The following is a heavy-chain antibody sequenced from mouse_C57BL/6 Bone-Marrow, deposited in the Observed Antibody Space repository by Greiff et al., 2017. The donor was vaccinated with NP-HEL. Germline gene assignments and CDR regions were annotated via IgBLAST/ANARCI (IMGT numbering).Heavy chain of an antibody. V-gene: IGHV1-26*01. CDR2: INPNNGGT. Sequence: EVQLQQSGPELVKPGASVKISCKASGYTFTDYYMNWVKQSHGKSLEWIGDINPNNGGTSYNQKFKGKATLTVDKSSSTAYMELRSLTSEDSAVYYCARWVNWDYFDYWGQGTTLTVSS. D-gene: IGHD4-1*01. J-gene: IGHJ2*01. CDR3: ARWVNWDYFDY. CDR1: GYTFTDYY.